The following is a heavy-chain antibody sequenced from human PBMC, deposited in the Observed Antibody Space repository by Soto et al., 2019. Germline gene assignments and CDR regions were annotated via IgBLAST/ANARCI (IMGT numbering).Heavy chain of an antibody. V-gene: IGHV3-21*06. J-gene: IGHJ4*02. CDR1: GFTFTRYS. Sequence: PGGSLRLSCAASGFTFTRYSMNWVRQAPGKGLEWVSSISSTTNYIYYGDSMKGRFTISRDNAKNSLYLEMNSLRAEDKAVYYCAREYEDLTSKFDHWGQGTLVTVSS. CDR2: ISSTTNYI. CDR3: AREYEDLTSKFDH. D-gene: IGHD3-3*01.